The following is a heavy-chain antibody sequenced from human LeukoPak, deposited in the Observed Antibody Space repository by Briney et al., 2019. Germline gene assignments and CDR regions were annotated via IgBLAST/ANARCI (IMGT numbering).Heavy chain of an antibody. CDR1: GYTFTGYY. D-gene: IGHD1-14*01. J-gene: IGHJ4*02. V-gene: IGHV1-46*01. CDR3: ARYRGTYPIDY. Sequence: GASVKVSCKASGYTFTGYYMHWVRQAPGQGLEWMGVINPSGGGTAYAQKFQARVTMTRDTSTSTVYMELSSLRSEDTAVYYCARYRGTYPIDYWGQGTLVTVSS. CDR2: INPSGGGT.